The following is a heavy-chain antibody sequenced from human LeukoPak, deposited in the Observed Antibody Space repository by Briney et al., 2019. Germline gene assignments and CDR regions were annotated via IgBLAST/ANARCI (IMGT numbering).Heavy chain of an antibody. Sequence: SVKVSCKASGGTFSSYAISWVRQAPGQGLEWMGGIIPISGTANYAQKFQGRVTITTDESTSTAYMELSSLRSEDTAVYYCARDDNNCSGGSCSDWGQGTLVTVSS. J-gene: IGHJ4*02. D-gene: IGHD2-15*01. V-gene: IGHV1-69*05. CDR3: ARDDNNCSGGSCSD. CDR1: GGTFSSYA. CDR2: IIPISGTA.